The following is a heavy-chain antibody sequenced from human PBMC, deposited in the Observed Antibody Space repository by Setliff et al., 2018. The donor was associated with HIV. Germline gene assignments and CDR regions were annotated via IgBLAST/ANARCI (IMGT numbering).Heavy chain of an antibody. Sequence: SETLSLTCTVSGGSISSSSYYWGWIRQPPGKGLEWIGSIYYSGSTYSDPSLKSRVTISADTSKNQISLKLNSVTAADTAVYYCARGIGPLPNWENFYYSMDVWGKGTTVTVSS. CDR2: IYYSGST. J-gene: IGHJ6*03. D-gene: IGHD1-26*01. CDR1: GGSISSSSYY. CDR3: ARGIGPLPNWENFYYSMDV. V-gene: IGHV4-39*01.